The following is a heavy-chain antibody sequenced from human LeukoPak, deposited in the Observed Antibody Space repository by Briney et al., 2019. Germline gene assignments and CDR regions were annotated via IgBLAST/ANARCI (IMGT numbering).Heavy chain of an antibody. D-gene: IGHD2-2*02. Sequence: GGSLRLSCAASGFTFSSYSMNWVRQAPGKGLEWVSSISSSSSYIYYADSVKGRFTISRDTAKNSLYLQMNSLRAEDTAVYYCAGVVPDAIDAFDIWGQGTMVTVSS. V-gene: IGHV3-21*01. CDR1: GFTFSSYS. CDR2: ISSSSSYI. CDR3: AGVVPDAIDAFDI. J-gene: IGHJ3*02.